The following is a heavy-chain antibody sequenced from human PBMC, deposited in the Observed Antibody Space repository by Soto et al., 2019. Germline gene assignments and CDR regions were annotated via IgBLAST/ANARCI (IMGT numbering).Heavy chain of an antibody. CDR3: ARVQKPTYDAFDI. D-gene: IGHD3-16*01. V-gene: IGHV3-66*01. Sequence: SLRLSCAASGFTVSSNYMSWVRQAPGKGLEWVSVIYSGGSTYYADSVKGRFTISRDNSKNTLYLQMNSLRAEDTAVYCCARVQKPTYDAFDIWGQGTMVTVSS. CDR2: IYSGGST. J-gene: IGHJ3*02. CDR1: GFTVSSNY.